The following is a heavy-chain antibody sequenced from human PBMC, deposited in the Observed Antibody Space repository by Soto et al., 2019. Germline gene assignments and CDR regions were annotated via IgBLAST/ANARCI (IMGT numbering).Heavy chain of an antibody. D-gene: IGHD5-12*01. CDR2: ISGSGGST. CDR3: AKDERYSGYPGPFQH. Sequence: GGSLRLSCAASGFTFSSYAMSWVRQAPGKGLEWVSAISGSGGSTYYADSVKGRFTISRDNSKNPLYLQMNSLRAEDTAVYYCAKDERYSGYPGPFQHWGQGTLVTVSS. J-gene: IGHJ1*01. CDR1: GFTFSSYA. V-gene: IGHV3-23*01.